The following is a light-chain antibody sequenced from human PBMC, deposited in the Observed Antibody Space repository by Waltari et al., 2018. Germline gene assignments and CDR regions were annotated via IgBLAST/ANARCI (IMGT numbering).Light chain of an antibody. CDR3: QQSYTTPSLT. J-gene: IGKJ4*01. V-gene: IGKV1-39*01. CDR1: QRISNY. Sequence: DIQMTQSPSSLSAYVGDTVTVTCRASQRISNYLNCYQQKPGKAPKLLIYAASSLQRGVASWFRGSVSATEFALNISRLQPEDVATYYCQQSYTTPSLTFGGGTKVEMK. CDR2: AAS.